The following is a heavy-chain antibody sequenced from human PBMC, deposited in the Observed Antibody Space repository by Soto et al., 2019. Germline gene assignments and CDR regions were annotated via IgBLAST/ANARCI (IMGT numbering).Heavy chain of an antibody. CDR1: GFTFSNYA. V-gene: IGHV3-30-3*01. D-gene: IGHD6-6*01. J-gene: IGHJ4*02. Sequence: VQLVESGGGVVQSGRSLRLSCAASGFTFSNYAMHWVRQAPGKGLEWVAVISYDGSHKSNADSVKGRITISTDNSKNTLYLEMNSLRTEDTAVYYCARARVAARPYFDYWGQGTLVTVSS. CDR2: ISYDGSHK. CDR3: ARARVAARPYFDY.